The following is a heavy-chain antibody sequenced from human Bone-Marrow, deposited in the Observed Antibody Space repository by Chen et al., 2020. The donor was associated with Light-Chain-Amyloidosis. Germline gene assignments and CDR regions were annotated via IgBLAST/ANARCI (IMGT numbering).Heavy chain of an antibody. Sequence: EVHLEQAGPEVKKPGESLKIPCKGSGYTFPNYWIGRVRQMPGKGLEWMGVIYPDDSDARYSPSFEGQVTISADKSITTAYLQWRSLKASDTAMYYCARRRDGYNFDYWGQGTLVTVSS. CDR1: GYTFPNYW. J-gene: IGHJ4*02. CDR3: ARRRDGYNFDY. V-gene: IGHV5-51*01. CDR2: IYPDDSDA. D-gene: IGHD5-12*01.